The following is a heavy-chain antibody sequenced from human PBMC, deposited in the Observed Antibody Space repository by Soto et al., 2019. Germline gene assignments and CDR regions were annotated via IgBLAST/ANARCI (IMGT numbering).Heavy chain of an antibody. D-gene: IGHD2-21*01. Sequence: QPGGSLRLSCAASGFTFSAYYMTWVRQAPGEGLEYVAHVNQDGGKTYYVDSVRGRFTISRDNAKNSLFLQMNSLRDDDTAVYYCAKDDGDHSTDYWGQGVLVTVSS. V-gene: IGHV3-7*01. CDR2: VNQDGGKT. CDR1: GFTFSAYY. CDR3: AKDDGDHSTDY. J-gene: IGHJ4*02.